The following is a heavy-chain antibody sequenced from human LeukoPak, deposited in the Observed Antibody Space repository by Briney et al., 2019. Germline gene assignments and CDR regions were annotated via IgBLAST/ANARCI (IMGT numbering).Heavy chain of an antibody. Sequence: ASVTVSCRASGYTFTAYYIHWVRQAPGQGLEWMGWIHPNSGGTKYAQKFQGRVTMTRDTSISTAYMELSRLTSDDTAVYYCAKTVVVPAADSWGQGTLVTVSS. D-gene: IGHD2-2*01. V-gene: IGHV1-2*02. J-gene: IGHJ4*02. CDR3: AKTVVVPAADS. CDR1: GYTFTAYY. CDR2: IHPNSGGT.